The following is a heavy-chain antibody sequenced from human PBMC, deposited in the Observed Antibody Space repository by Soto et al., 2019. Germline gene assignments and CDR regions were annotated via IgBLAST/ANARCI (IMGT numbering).Heavy chain of an antibody. Sequence: GGSLRLSCAASGFTFSSYAMHWVRQAPGKGLEWVAVISYDGSNKYYADSVKGRFTISRDNSKNTLYLQMNSLRAEDTAVYYCARDLAAAAPLAPWGQGTLVRVSS. D-gene: IGHD6-13*01. CDR2: ISYDGSNK. V-gene: IGHV3-30-3*01. CDR1: GFTFSSYA. CDR3: ARDLAAAAPLAP. J-gene: IGHJ5*02.